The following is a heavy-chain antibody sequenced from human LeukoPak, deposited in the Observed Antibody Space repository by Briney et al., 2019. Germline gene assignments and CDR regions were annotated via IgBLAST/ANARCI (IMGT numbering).Heavy chain of an antibody. CDR1: GGSISSGGYS. CDR2: IYHSGST. Sequence: SQTLSLTCAVSGGSISSGGYSWSWIRQPPGTGLEWIGYIYHSGSTYYNPSLKSRVTIPVDRSKNQFSLKLSSVTAADTAVYYCARYQMVRGVVDYWGQGTLVTVSS. J-gene: IGHJ4*02. D-gene: IGHD3-10*01. CDR3: ARYQMVRGVVDY. V-gene: IGHV4-30-2*01.